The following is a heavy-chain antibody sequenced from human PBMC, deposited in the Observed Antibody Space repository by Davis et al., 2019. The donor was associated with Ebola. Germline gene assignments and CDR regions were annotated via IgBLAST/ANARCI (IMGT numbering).Heavy chain of an antibody. CDR2: ISGSATST. CDR3: ARDAFSLSRYDTEDH. CDR1: GFTFSSYS. Sequence: GESLKISCAASGFTFSSYSMHWVRQAPGQGLEWVSYISGSATSTFYADSVKGRFTISRDNARDSLYLQMDSLRVEDTAIYYCARDAFSLSRYDTEDHWGQGTLVTVSS. V-gene: IGHV3-48*04. D-gene: IGHD3-9*01. J-gene: IGHJ4*02.